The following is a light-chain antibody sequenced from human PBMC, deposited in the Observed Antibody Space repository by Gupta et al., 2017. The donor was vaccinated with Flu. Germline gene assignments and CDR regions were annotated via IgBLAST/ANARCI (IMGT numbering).Light chain of an antibody. CDR3: QQNDSNPIT. Sequence: DIQLTPSPSSLSASVGDRVFISCRASQNIDNFLNWYQQKPGKAPQVLVYAASTLQSGVPSRFNGSGSGTDFTLTINTVQPEDFATYFCQQNDSNPITFGGGTRLEVK. V-gene: IGKV1-39*01. J-gene: IGKJ4*02. CDR2: AAS. CDR1: QNIDNF.